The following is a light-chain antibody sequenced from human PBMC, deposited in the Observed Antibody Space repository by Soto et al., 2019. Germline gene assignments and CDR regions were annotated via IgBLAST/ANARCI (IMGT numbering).Light chain of an antibody. CDR3: AAWDDSLSGPV. V-gene: IGLV1-44*01. CDR2: GDN. CDR1: SSNIGRNT. Sequence: QSVLTQPPSVSGTPGQRVTMSCSGGSSNIGRNTVSWYQQLPGTAPKVLISGDNQRSSGVPDRFSGSKSGTSASLAISGLQSVDEADYYCAAWDDSLSGPVFGGGTKLTVL. J-gene: IGLJ2*01.